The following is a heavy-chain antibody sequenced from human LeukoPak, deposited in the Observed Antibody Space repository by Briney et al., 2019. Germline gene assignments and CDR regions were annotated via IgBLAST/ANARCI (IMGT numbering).Heavy chain of an antibody. J-gene: IGHJ5*02. D-gene: IGHD2-15*01. V-gene: IGHV4-59*01. CDR3: ARDARYCSGGSCYPGWFDT. CDR1: GDSISSYY. CDR2: IYYSGST. Sequence: SETLSLTCTVSGDSISSYYWSWIRQPPGKGLEWIGYIYYSGSTNYNPSLKSRVTISLDTSKKQFSLKLSSVTAADTAVYYCARDARYCSGGSCYPGWFDTWGQGTLVTVSS.